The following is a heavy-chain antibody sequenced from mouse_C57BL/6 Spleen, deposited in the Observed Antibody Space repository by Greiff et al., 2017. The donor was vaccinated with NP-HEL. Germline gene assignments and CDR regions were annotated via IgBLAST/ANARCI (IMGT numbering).Heavy chain of an antibody. D-gene: IGHD1-1*01. Sequence: EVQLQQSGPELVKHGASVKISCKASGYTFTDYYMNWVKQSHGKSLEWIGDINPNNGGTSYNQKFKGKATLTVDKSSSTAYMELRSLTSEDSAVYYCARSYGSSHFDYWGQGTTLTVSS. V-gene: IGHV1-26*01. CDR1: GYTFTDYY. J-gene: IGHJ2*01. CDR3: ARSYGSSHFDY. CDR2: INPNNGGT.